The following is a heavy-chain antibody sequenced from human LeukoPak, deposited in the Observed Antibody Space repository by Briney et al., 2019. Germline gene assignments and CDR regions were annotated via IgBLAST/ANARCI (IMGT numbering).Heavy chain of an antibody. Sequence: GGSLRLSCAASGFTFSSYWMNWVRQAPGNALEWVAYIKKDGSEKYYVDSVKGRFTISRDNAKNSLYLQMNSLRAEGTAVYYCARHSSGQPFDYWGQGTLVTVSS. D-gene: IGHD6-19*01. CDR1: GFTFSSYW. J-gene: IGHJ4*02. CDR2: IKKDGSEK. CDR3: ARHSSGQPFDY. V-gene: IGHV3-7*03.